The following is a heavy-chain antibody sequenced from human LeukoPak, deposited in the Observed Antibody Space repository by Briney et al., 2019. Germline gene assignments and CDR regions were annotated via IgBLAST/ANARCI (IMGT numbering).Heavy chain of an antibody. CDR1: SGSINSYY. Sequence: SETLSLTCTVSSGSINSYYWGWVRQPAGRGLEWIGRIYTTGKTDYNPSLKSRLTMSVDTSKRQCSLNLRSVTAADTAIYYCARHGYTASHYFLDFWSQGTLVTVSS. CDR2: IYTTGKT. CDR3: ARHGYTASHYFLDF. D-gene: IGHD3-16*01. V-gene: IGHV4-4*07. J-gene: IGHJ4*02.